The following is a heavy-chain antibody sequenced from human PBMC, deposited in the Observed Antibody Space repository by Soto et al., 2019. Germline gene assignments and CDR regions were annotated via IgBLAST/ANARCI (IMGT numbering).Heavy chain of an antibody. CDR1: GGSISSYY. J-gene: IGHJ6*02. CDR2: IYTSGST. CDR3: ARDVQGAAMDQYDYYGMDV. D-gene: IGHD5-18*01. V-gene: IGHV4-4*07. Sequence: QVQLQESGPGLVKPSETLSLTCTVSGGSISSYYWSWIRQPAGKGLEWIGRIYTSGSTNYNPSLKSRVTMSVDTSKNQFSLKLSSVTAADTAVYYWARDVQGAAMDQYDYYGMDVWGQGTTVTVS.